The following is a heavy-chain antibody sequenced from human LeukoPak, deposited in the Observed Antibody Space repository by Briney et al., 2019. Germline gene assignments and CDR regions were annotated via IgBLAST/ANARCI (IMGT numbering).Heavy chain of an antibody. CDR3: ARGRGDYDILTGYPYYYYYYMDV. Sequence: ASVKVSCKASGYTFTSYDINWVRQAPGQGLEWMGWMNPNSGNTGYAQKFQGRVTMTRNTSISTAYMELSSLRSEDTAVYYCARGRGDYDILTGYPYYYYYYMDVWGKGTTVTVSS. D-gene: IGHD3-9*01. V-gene: IGHV1-8*01. CDR2: MNPNSGNT. J-gene: IGHJ6*03. CDR1: GYTFTSYD.